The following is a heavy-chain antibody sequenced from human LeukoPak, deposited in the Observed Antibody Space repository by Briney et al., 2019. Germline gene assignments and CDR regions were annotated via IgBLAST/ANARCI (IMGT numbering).Heavy chain of an antibody. CDR1: GGSISSGGYY. J-gene: IGHJ4*02. Sequence: KPSETLSLTCTVSGGSISSGGYYWSWIRQHPGKGLEWIGYIYYSGSTYYNPSLKSRVTISVDTSKNQFSLKLSSVTAADTAVYYCARVGYDSSGYYPNFDYWGQGTLVTVSS. V-gene: IGHV4-31*03. CDR2: IYYSGST. CDR3: ARVGYDSSGYYPNFDY. D-gene: IGHD3-22*01.